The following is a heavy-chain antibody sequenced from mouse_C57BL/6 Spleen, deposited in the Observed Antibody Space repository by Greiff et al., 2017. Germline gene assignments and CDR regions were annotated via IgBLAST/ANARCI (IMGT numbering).Heavy chain of an antibody. Sequence: EVMLVESGGGLVKPGGSLKLSCAASGFTFSDYGMHWVRQAPEKGLEWVAYISSGSSTIYYADTVKGRFTISRDNAKNTLFLQMTSLMADDTAMYYCAKAGYSFYFDYWGQGTTLTVSS. CDR3: AKAGYSFYFDY. CDR2: ISSGSSTI. D-gene: IGHD2-3*01. V-gene: IGHV5-17*01. J-gene: IGHJ2*01. CDR1: GFTFSDYG.